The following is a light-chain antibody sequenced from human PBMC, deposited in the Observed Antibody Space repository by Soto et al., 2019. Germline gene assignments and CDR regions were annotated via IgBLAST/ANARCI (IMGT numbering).Light chain of an antibody. V-gene: IGLV2-23*02. Sequence: QSALTQPASVSGSPGQSITISCTGTSSDVGKYDLVSWYQQHPGKAPKLIIYEVNERPSGVSNRFSGSKSGNTASLTISGLQAEDEADYYCCSYAGSAPYVFGTGTKLTVL. CDR2: EVN. CDR1: SSDVGKYDL. CDR3: CSYAGSAPYV. J-gene: IGLJ1*01.